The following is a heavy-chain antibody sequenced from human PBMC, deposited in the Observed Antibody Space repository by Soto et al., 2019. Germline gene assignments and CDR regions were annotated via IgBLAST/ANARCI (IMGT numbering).Heavy chain of an antibody. CDR2: ISGSGGST. J-gene: IGHJ6*02. Sequence: PGGSLRLSCAASAFTFGNYWMSWVRQAPGKGLEWVSAISGSGGSTYYADSVKGRFTISRDNSKNTLYLQMNSLRAEDTAVYYCAKDRSGSGSKVYYYYGMDVWGQGTTVTVSS. CDR3: AKDRSGSGSKVYYYYGMDV. CDR1: AFTFGNYW. D-gene: IGHD3-10*01. V-gene: IGHV3-23*01.